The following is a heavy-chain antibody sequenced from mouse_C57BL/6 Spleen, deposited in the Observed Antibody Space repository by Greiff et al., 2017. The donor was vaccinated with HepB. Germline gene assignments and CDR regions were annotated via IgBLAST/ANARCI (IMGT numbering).Heavy chain of an antibody. CDR2: INPNNGGT. CDR3: ARESSYDAMDY. J-gene: IGHJ4*01. Sequence: EVKLQQSGPELVKPGASVKISCKASGYTFTDYYMNWVKQSHGKSLEWIGDINPNNGGTSYNQKFKGKATLTVDKSSSTAYMELRSLTSEDSAVYYCARESSYDAMDYWGQGTSVTVSS. D-gene: IGHD1-1*01. CDR1: GYTFTDYY. V-gene: IGHV1-26*01.